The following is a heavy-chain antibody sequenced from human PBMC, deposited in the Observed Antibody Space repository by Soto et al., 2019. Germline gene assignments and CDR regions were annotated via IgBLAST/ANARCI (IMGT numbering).Heavy chain of an antibody. CDR3: ARDPDCSGGSCYSENYYYYGMDV. Sequence: ASVKVSCKVSGYTLTELSMHWVRQAPGQGLEWMGIINPSGGSTSYAQKFQGRVTMTRDTSTSTVYMELSSLRSDDTAVYYCARDPDCSGGSCYSENYYYYGMDVWGQGTTVTVSS. J-gene: IGHJ6*02. D-gene: IGHD2-15*01. CDR1: GYTLTELS. V-gene: IGHV1-46*01. CDR2: INPSGGST.